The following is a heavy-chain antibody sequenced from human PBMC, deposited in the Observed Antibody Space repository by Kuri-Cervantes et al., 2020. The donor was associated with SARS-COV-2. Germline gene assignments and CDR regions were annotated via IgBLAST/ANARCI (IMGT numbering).Heavy chain of an antibody. CDR2: IKQDGSEK. D-gene: IGHD6-13*01. J-gene: IGHJ6*03. V-gene: IGHV3-7*03. CDR3: AVYSSSPYYYYMDV. Sequence: GESLKISCAASGFTFSSYWMSWVRQAPGKGLEWVANIKQDGSEKYYVDSVKGRFTISRDNAKNSLYLQMNSLRAEDTAVYYCAVYSSSPYYYYMDVWGKGTTVTVSS. CDR1: GFTFSSYW.